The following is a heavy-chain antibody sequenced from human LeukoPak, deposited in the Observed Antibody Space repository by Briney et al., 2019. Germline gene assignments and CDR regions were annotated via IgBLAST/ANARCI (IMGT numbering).Heavy chain of an antibody. J-gene: IGHJ3*01. CDR3: ARDPNGDCIGAFEF. CDR2: ITSGGAP. Sequence: GGSLRLSCAASGFTFSNYAVMWIRQAPGQGLEWVSAITSGGAPRYADSVKGRFTISRDNSKNTLYLQMNSLRAEDTAQYFCARDPNGDCIGAFEFWGRGTVVTVSS. D-gene: IGHD2-21*02. V-gene: IGHV3-23*01. CDR1: GFTFSNYA.